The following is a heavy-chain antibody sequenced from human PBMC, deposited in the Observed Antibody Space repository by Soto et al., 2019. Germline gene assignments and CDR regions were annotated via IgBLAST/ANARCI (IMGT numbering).Heavy chain of an antibody. V-gene: IGHV3-33*01. CDR1: GFTFSSYG. CDR2: IWYDGSNK. D-gene: IGHD5-12*01. Sequence: HPGGSLRLSCAASGFTFSSYGMHWVRQAPGKGLEWVAIIWYDGSNKYYADSVKGRFTISRDNSKNMLYLQMNSLRAEDTAVYYCARDYGYSGYEPFDYWGQGTLVTVSS. CDR3: ARDYGYSGYEPFDY. J-gene: IGHJ4*02.